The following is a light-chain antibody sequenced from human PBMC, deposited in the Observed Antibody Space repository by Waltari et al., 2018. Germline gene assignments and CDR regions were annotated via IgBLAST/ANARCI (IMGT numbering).Light chain of an antibody. J-gene: IGLJ2*01. V-gene: IGLV2-14*03. CDR3: SSYTSSSTL. CDR2: DVN. Sequence: QSALTQPASVSGSPGQSITISCTGTSSDVGGYNYVSWYQQHPDQAPKLMIYDVNNRASCVSNRFSGAKSGNTASLTISGLQAEDEADYYCSSYTSSSTLFGGGTKLTVL. CDR1: SSDVGGYNY.